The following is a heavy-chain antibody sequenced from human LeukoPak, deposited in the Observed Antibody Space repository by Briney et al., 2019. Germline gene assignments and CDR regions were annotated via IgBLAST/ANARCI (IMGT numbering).Heavy chain of an antibody. Sequence: ASVKVSCKVSGYTLTELSMHWVRQAPGKGLEWMGGFYPEDGETIYAQKFQGRVTMTEDTSTDTAYMELSSLRSDDTAVYYCARRSSSTPATSYYFDYWGQGTLVTVSS. J-gene: IGHJ4*02. CDR1: GYTLTELS. D-gene: IGHD6-13*01. CDR2: FYPEDGET. V-gene: IGHV1-24*01. CDR3: ARRSSSTPATSYYFDY.